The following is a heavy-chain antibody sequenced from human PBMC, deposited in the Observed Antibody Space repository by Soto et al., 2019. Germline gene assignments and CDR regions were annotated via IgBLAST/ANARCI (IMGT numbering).Heavy chain of an antibody. CDR2: INATNGNT. V-gene: IGHV1-18*01. CDR1: GGTFTSYT. J-gene: IGHJ4*02. D-gene: IGHD5-12*01. CDR3: ARVSGYYLPDY. Sequence: ASVKVSCKASGGTFTSYTISWVRQAPGQGLEWMGWINATNGNTNYAQKFQGRVTITRDTSASTAYMELSSLRSEDTAVYYCARVSGYYLPDYWGQGTLVTVSS.